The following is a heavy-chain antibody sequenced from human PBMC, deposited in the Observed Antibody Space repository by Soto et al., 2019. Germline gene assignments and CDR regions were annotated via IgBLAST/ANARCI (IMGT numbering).Heavy chain of an antibody. D-gene: IGHD6-19*01. V-gene: IGHV6-1*01. CDR2: TYYRSKWYN. CDR3: ARDGQYSSGWYGDAFDI. CDR1: GDSVSSNSAA. J-gene: IGHJ3*02. Sequence: SQTLSLTCTISGDSVSSNSAAWTWIRQSPSRGLEWLGRTYYRSKWYNDYAVSVKSRITINPDTSKNQFSLQLNSVTPEDTAVYYCARDGQYSSGWYGDAFDIWGQGTMVTVSS.